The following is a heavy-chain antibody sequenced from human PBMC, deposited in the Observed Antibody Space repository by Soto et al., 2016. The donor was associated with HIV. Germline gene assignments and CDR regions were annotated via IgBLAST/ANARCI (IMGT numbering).Heavy chain of an antibody. D-gene: IGHD3-10*01. V-gene: IGHV3-64*07. CDR2: ISTTGGNT. Sequence: EVQLVESGGGLVQPGGSLRLTCAASGFSFSTYGFHWVRQAPGKGLEHVSSISTTGGNTYYADSLKGRFTISRDNSKNTLYLQMNSLTVDDMAVYFCARGVERHFYMDVWGKGTTVTVSS. J-gene: IGHJ6*03. CDR3: ARGVERHFYMDV. CDR1: GFSFSTYG.